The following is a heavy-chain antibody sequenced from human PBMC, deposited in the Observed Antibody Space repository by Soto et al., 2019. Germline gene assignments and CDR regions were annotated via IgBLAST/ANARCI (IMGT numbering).Heavy chain of an antibody. D-gene: IGHD3-10*01. CDR2: INHSGST. CDR3: ARGPSKLLWFGEFPY. J-gene: IGHJ4*02. Sequence: SETLSLTCAVYGGSFSGYYWSWIRQPPGKGPEWIGEINHSGSTNYNPSLKSRVTISVETSKNQFSLKLSSVTAADTAVYYCARGPSKLLWFGEFPYWGQGTLVTVSS. V-gene: IGHV4-34*01. CDR1: GGSFSGYY.